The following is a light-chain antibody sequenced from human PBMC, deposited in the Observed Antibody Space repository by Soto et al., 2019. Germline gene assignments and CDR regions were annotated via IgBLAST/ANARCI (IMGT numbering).Light chain of an antibody. CDR3: QQYNHWPPWLT. V-gene: IGKV3-15*01. CDR1: QSVNTN. Sequence: EIEMTQSPATLSVSPGERATLSCRASQSVNTNLAWYQQKPGQAPRLLISGASTRAPGIPARFSGSGSGTEFTLTVSSLQSEDFAIDYCQQYNHWPPWLTFGGGTKVEVK. J-gene: IGKJ4*01. CDR2: GAS.